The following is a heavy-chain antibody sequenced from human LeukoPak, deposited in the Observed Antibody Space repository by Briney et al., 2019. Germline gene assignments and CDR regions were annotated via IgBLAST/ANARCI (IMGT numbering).Heavy chain of an antibody. D-gene: IGHD3-16*02. Sequence: PSQTLSLTCTVSGGSLSSGDYYWSWIRQPPGKGLEWIGYIYYSGSTYYNPSLKSRVTISVDTSKNQFSLKLSSVTAADTAVYYCALMITFGGVIVIQGAFDIWGQGTMVTVSS. CDR1: GGSLSSGDYY. V-gene: IGHV4-30-4*08. CDR3: ALMITFGGVIVIQGAFDI. CDR2: IYYSGST. J-gene: IGHJ3*02.